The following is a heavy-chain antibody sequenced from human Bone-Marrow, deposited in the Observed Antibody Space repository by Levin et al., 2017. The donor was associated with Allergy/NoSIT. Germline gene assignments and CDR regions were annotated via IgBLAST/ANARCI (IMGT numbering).Heavy chain of an antibody. Sequence: GGSLRLSCAASGFTFSSYAMHWVRQAPGKGLEYVSAISSNGGSKYYANSVKGRFTIPRDNSKNTLYLQMGRLRAEDMAVYYCARDCGEYSYDSSGYYRAYNWFDPWGQGTLVTVSS. D-gene: IGHD3-22*01. CDR3: ARDCGEYSYDSSGYYRAYNWFDP. CDR1: GFTFSSYA. V-gene: IGHV3-64*01. CDR2: ISSNGGSK. J-gene: IGHJ5*02.